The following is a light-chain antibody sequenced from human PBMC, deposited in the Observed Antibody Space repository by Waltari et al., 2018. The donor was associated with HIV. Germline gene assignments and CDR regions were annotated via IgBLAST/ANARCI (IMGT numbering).Light chain of an antibody. CDR2: DVS. Sequence: QSALTQPASVSGSPGPSITISRPGTSTAGWGYHYVSWYQQHPGKAPKLMIYDVSNRPSGVSNRFSGSKSGNTASLTISGLQAEDEADYYCSSYTSSSTSWVFGGGTKLTVL. J-gene: IGLJ3*02. CDR3: SSYTSSSTSWV. CDR1: STAGWGYHY. V-gene: IGLV2-14*01.